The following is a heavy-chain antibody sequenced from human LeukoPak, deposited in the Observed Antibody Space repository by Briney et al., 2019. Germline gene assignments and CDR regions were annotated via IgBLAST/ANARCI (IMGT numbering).Heavy chain of an antibody. D-gene: IGHD2-8*01. Sequence: ASVKVSCKASGGTFSSYAISWVRQAPGRGLEWMGRIIPILGIANYAQKFQGRVTITADKSTSTAYMELSSLRSEDTAVYYCAGAERIRVLNYWGQGTLVTVSS. CDR3: AGAERIRVLNY. CDR2: IIPILGIA. J-gene: IGHJ4*02. CDR1: GGTFSSYA. V-gene: IGHV1-69*04.